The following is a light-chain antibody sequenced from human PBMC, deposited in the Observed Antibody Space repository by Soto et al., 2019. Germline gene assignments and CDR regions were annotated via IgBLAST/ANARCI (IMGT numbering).Light chain of an antibody. V-gene: IGLV2-14*03. Sequence: LTQPASVSGSPGQSITISCTGTSSDVGGYDFVSWYQHHPGKAPRLMIYDVSHRPSGVSDRFSASKSGNTASLTISGLLAEDEADYYCSSYTSISTYVFGTGTKVTVL. CDR3: SSYTSISTYV. CDR1: SSDVGGYDF. J-gene: IGLJ1*01. CDR2: DVS.